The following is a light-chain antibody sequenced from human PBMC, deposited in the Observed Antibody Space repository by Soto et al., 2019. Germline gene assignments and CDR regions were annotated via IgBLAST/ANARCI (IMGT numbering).Light chain of an antibody. J-gene: IGKJ1*01. CDR3: QQYGSSPQT. CDR1: QSVSSSY. Sequence: ETVMTQSPDTLSVSLAARATLSCRASQSVSSSYLAWYQQKPGQAPRLLIYGASSRATGIPDRFSGSGSGTDFTLTISRLEPEDFAVYYCQQYGSSPQTFGQGTKVDVK. CDR2: GAS. V-gene: IGKV3-20*01.